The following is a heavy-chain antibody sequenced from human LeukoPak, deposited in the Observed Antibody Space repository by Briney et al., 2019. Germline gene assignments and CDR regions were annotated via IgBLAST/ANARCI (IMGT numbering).Heavy chain of an antibody. Sequence: PGTSLRLSCAASGFIISHYAIHWVRQAPGKGLEWVANIREDGNKDNYIDSVRGRFTISRDNAKNSLYLQMNSLRAEDTAVYYCARDEVGGPLKYWGQGILVTVSS. CDR3: ARDEVGGPLKY. D-gene: IGHD1-26*01. CDR2: IREDGNKD. J-gene: IGHJ4*02. V-gene: IGHV3-7*01. CDR1: GFIISHYA.